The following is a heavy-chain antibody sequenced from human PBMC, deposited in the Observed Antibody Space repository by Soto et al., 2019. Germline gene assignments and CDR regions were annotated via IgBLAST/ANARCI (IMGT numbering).Heavy chain of an antibody. D-gene: IGHD3-9*01. V-gene: IGHV1-18*01. CDR3: ASEQYDILTGLLFF. CDR1: GYTFTSYG. Sequence: ASVKVSCKASGYTFTSYGISWVRQASRQGLEWMGWISAYNGNTNYAQKLQGRVTMTTDTSTSTAYMELRSLRSDDTAVYYCASEQYDILTGLLFFWGQGTLVPVSA. CDR2: ISAYNGNT. J-gene: IGHJ4*02.